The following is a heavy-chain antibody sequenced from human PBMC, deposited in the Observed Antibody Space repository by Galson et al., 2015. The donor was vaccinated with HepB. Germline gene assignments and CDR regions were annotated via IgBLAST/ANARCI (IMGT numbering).Heavy chain of an antibody. CDR1: GFTFSSYA. D-gene: IGHD6-13*01. CDR3: AREVRPSSDGGYYYYGMDV. CDR2: ISYGGSNK. V-gene: IGHV3-30-3*01. J-gene: IGHJ6*02. Sequence: SLRLSCAASGFTFSSYAMHWVRQAPGKGLEWVAVISYGGSNKYYADSVKGRFTISRDNSKNTLYLQMNSLRAEDTAVYHCAREVRPSSDGGYYYYGMDVWGQGTTVTVSS.